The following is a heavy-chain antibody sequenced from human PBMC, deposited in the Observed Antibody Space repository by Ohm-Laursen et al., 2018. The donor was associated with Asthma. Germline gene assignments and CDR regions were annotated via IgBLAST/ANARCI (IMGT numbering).Heavy chain of an antibody. CDR1: GYTFTSYD. CDR3: ARARHYDFWSGYFGWFDP. V-gene: IGHV1-8*01. D-gene: IGHD3-3*01. CDR2: MNPNSGNT. Sequence: GSSVKVSCKASGYTFTSYDINWVRQATGQGLEWMGWMNPNSGNTGYAQKFQGRVTMTRNTSISTAYMELSSLRSEDTAVYYCARARHYDFWSGYFGWFDPWGQGTLVTVSS. J-gene: IGHJ5*02.